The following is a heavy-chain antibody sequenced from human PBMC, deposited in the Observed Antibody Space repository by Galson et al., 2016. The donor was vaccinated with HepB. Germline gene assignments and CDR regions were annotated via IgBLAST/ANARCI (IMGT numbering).Heavy chain of an antibody. CDR2: ISSTGST. CDR1: GGSIRGFY. V-gene: IGHV4-4*08. CDR3: ARSGETRVVNSWYFAY. D-gene: IGHD3-16*01. J-gene: IGHJ4*02. Sequence: SETLSLTCSVSGGSIRGFYWSWIRQSPGKGLEWIGYISSTGSTNYNPSVKSRVTISVDTSKSQFSLRLNSVTAADTAVYYCARSGETRVVNSWYFAYWGQGTLVTFSS.